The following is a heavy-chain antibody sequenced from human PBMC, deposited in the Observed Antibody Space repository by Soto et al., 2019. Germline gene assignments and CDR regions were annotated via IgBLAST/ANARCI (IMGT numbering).Heavy chain of an antibody. Sequence: EVQLVESGGGLVKPGGSLRLSCAVSGITFSNAWMTWVRQAPGKGLEWVGLIKSKADGGIIDYAAPVKGSFAISRDDSKNTLYLQMNSLKTEDTAVYYCTTAFEWGQGTLVTVSS. J-gene: IGHJ4*02. CDR3: TTAFE. CDR1: GITFSNAW. CDR2: IKSKADGGII. V-gene: IGHV3-15*01.